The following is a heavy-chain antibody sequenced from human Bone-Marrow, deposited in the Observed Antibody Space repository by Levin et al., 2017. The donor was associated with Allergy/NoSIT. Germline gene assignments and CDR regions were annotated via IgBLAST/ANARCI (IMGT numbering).Heavy chain of an antibody. D-gene: IGHD3-3*01. CDR3: AREGLPLDFWSGYSYYFDY. J-gene: IGHJ4*02. V-gene: IGHV4-4*07. CDR2: IYTSGST. Sequence: SETLSLTCTVSGGSISSYYWSWIRQPAGKGLEWIGRIYTSGSTNYNPSLKSRVTMSVDTSKNQFSLKLSSVTAADTAVYYCAREGLPLDFWSGYSYYFDYWGQGTLVTVSS. CDR1: GGSISSYY.